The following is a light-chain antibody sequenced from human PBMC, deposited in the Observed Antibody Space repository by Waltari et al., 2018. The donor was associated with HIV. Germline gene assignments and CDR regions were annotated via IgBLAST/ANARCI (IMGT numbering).Light chain of an antibody. Sequence: IQMTQSPSSLSASLGDRDTLTCRSSQTIRSKLNWYQQNPGKAPKLLTYAASSLQNGAPSRFSGSGSGTHSNFSISSLQPEDFVTYHCEQSYNSPRTFGQGTKVEI. CDR1: QTIRSK. V-gene: IGKV1-39*01. CDR2: AAS. CDR3: EQSYNSPRT. J-gene: IGKJ1*01.